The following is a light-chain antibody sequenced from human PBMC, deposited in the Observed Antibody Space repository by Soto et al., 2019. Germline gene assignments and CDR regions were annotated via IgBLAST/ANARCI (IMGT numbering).Light chain of an antibody. Sequence: QTVVTQPPSASGAPGQRVTISCAGSNSNIGSNTVKWYQQLPGTAPKLLIYTNSQRPSGVPDRFSGSKSGTSASLAISGLQSEDEADYYCSAWDDSLSGLVFGTGTKVTVL. CDR1: NSNIGSNT. CDR2: TNS. V-gene: IGLV1-44*01. CDR3: SAWDDSLSGLV. J-gene: IGLJ1*01.